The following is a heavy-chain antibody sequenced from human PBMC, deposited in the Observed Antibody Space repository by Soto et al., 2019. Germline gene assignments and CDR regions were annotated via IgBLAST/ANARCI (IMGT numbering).Heavy chain of an antibody. V-gene: IGHV1-18*01. CDR2: ISAYNGNT. D-gene: IGHD3-3*01. CDR1: GYTFTSYG. CDR3: ALVCSVLRFWEWYLVGYLDY. Sequence: ASVKVSCKASGYTFTSYGISWVRQAPGQGLEWMGWISAYNGNTNYAQKLQGRVTMTTDTSTSTAYMELRSLRSDDTAVYYCALVCSVLRFWEWYLVGYLDYWGQGTLVTVSS. J-gene: IGHJ4*02.